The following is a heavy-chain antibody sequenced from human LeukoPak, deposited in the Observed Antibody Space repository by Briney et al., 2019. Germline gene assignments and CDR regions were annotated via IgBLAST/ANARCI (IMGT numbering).Heavy chain of an antibody. J-gene: IGHJ4*02. Sequence: ASVKVSCKASGYTFSGHYIHWVRQAPGQGLEWVGWINPNSGGTNYAQKFQGRVTMTRDTSISTAYMELSSLRSDDTAVYYCARVPAGYGPYYFDYWGQGTLVTVSS. CDR2: INPNSGGT. V-gene: IGHV1-2*02. CDR3: ARVPAGYGPYYFDY. CDR1: GYTFSGHY. D-gene: IGHD5-18*01.